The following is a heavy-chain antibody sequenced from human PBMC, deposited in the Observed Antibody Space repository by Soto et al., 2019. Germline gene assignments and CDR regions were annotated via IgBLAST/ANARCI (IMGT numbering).Heavy chain of an antibody. D-gene: IGHD7-27*01. CDR2: MSPNSGNT. Sequence: QVQLVQSGAEVKKPGASVKVSCTASGYTFTSLDINLVREASGQGLEWMGWMSPNSGNTGYAQKFQDRVTMTRDTSTNTAYMELSSLRSEATAIYYCARGVNAGVDYWGQGTLVTVSS. V-gene: IGHV1-8*01. CDR1: GYTFTSLD. J-gene: IGHJ4*02. CDR3: ARGVNAGVDY.